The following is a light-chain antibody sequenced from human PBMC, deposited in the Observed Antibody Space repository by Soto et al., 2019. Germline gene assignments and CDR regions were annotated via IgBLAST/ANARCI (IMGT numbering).Light chain of an antibody. CDR2: DAS. CDR3: QQRSNWPGT. Sequence: EIVLTQSPATLSLSPGERAILSCRASQSVGTYLAWYQQKHGQAPRLLIYDASNRATGIPARFGGSGSGTDFTLTINSLEPEDFAVYYCQQRSNWPGTFGPGTKVDIK. V-gene: IGKV3-11*01. J-gene: IGKJ3*01. CDR1: QSVGTY.